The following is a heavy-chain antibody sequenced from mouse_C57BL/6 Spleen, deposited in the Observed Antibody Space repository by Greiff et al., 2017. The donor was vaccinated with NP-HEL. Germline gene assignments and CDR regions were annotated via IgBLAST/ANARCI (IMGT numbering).Heavy chain of an antibody. J-gene: IGHJ1*03. V-gene: IGHV1-22*01. CDR3: ARRVIKDWYFDV. CDR2: INPNNGGT. D-gene: IGHD2-4*01. Sequence: VQLQQSGPELVKPGASVKMSCKASGYTFTDYNMHWVKQSHGKSLEWIGYINPNNGGTSYNQKFKGKATLTVNKSSSTAYMELRSLTSEDSAVYYCARRVIKDWYFDVWGTGTTVTVSS. CDR1: GYTFTDYN.